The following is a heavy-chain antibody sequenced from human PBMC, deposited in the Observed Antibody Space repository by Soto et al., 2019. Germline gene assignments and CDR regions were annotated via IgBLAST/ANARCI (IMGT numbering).Heavy chain of an antibody. J-gene: IGHJ6*02. CDR1: GFTFSNYA. D-gene: IGHD5-12*01. CDR2: ISGSGSGGATYYP. Sequence: EVQLLESGGGLAQPGGSLRLSCAASGFTFSNYAMSWVRQAPGKGLEWVSTISGSGSGGATYYPYYADSVKGRFTISRDSSKNTVSLQVKSLRAEDTAVYYCVKWGYSVYDFTPPSGYYFFNGVDAWGQGTTVTVSS. V-gene: IGHV3-23*01. CDR3: VKWGYSVYDFTPPSGYYFFNGVDA.